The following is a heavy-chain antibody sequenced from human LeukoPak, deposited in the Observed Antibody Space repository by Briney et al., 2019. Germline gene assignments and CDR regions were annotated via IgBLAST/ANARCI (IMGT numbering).Heavy chain of an antibody. CDR3: ARDTYYYGSGSLN. CDR2: IYTSGST. V-gene: IGHV4-61*02. J-gene: IGHJ4*02. Sequence: SETLSLTCTVSGGSISSSSYYWSWIRQPAGKGLEWIGRIYTSGSTNYNPSLKSRVTISVDTSKNQFSLKLSSVTAADTAVYYCARDTYYYGSGSLNWGQGTLVTVSS. D-gene: IGHD3-10*01. CDR1: GGSISSSSYY.